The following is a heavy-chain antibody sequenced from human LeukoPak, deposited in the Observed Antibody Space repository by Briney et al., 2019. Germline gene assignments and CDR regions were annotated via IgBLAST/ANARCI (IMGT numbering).Heavy chain of an antibody. CDR2: IYHSGST. CDR3: ARGDGEAVPAAISY. CDR1: GGSISSGGYY. Sequence: TSETLSLTCTVSGGSISSGGYYWSWIRQPPGKGLEWIGYIYHSGSTYYNPSLKSRVTISVDRSKNQFSLKLSSVTAADTAVYYCARGDGEAVPAAISYWGQGTLVTVSS. D-gene: IGHD2-2*02. V-gene: IGHV4-30-2*01. J-gene: IGHJ4*02.